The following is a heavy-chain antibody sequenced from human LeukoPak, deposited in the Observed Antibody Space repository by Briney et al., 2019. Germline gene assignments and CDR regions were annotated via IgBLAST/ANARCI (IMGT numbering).Heavy chain of an antibody. D-gene: IGHD3-3*01. CDR1: GYTFTTYY. V-gene: IGHV1-46*01. CDR2: INPLGGST. Sequence: ASVKVSCKASGYTFTTYYMHWVRQAPGQGLEWMGIINPLGGSTTYAHKFQDRLTMTRDTPTRTVYMELSSLRSEDTAVYYCARVHDFWSGFFDYWGQGTLVTVSS. J-gene: IGHJ4*02. CDR3: ARVHDFWSGFFDY.